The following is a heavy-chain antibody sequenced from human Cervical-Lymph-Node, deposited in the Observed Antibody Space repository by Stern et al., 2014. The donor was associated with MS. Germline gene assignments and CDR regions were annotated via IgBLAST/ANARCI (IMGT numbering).Heavy chain of an antibody. CDR1: GGTFSSYA. CDR2: IIPNSLTT. D-gene: IGHD3-10*01. Sequence: VQLVESGAEVKKPGSSVKVSCKASGGTFSSYAIGWVRQAPGQGLDWMGAIIPNSLTTNYAQKFQGRVTMTADETTSTVYMELSSLRSEDTAVYYCTRDYPSMIRPPGGMDVWGQGTTVTVSS. V-gene: IGHV1-69*01. J-gene: IGHJ6*02. CDR3: TRDYPSMIRPPGGMDV.